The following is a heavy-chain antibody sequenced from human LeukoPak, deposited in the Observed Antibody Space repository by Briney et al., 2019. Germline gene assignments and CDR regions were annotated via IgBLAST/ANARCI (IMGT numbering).Heavy chain of an antibody. CDR1: GFTFSSYG. D-gene: IGHD3-22*01. J-gene: IGHJ5*02. Sequence: GGSLRLSCAASGFTFSSYGMHWVRQAPGKGLQWVSGIGPGGDNKYYADSLEGRFTISRDNSKNTVYLQMNSLRAEDTAVYYCARDLGQYYDTSDNWFDPWGQGTLVTVSS. CDR3: ARDLGQYYDTSDNWFDP. V-gene: IGHV3-NL1*01. CDR2: IGPGGDNK.